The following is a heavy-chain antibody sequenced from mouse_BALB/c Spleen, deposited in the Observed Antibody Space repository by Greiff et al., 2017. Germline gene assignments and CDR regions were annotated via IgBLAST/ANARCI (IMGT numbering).Heavy chain of an antibody. Sequence: QVHVKQSGPGLVQPSQSLSITCTVSGFSLTSYGVHWVRQSPGKGLEWLGVIWSGGSTDYNAAFISRLSISKDNSKSQVFFKMNSLQANDTAIYYCARGDYRYDKAYYYAMDYWGQGTSVTVSS. CDR1: GFSLTSYG. V-gene: IGHV2-2*02. D-gene: IGHD2-14*01. J-gene: IGHJ4*01. CDR3: ARGDYRYDKAYYYAMDY. CDR2: IWSGGST.